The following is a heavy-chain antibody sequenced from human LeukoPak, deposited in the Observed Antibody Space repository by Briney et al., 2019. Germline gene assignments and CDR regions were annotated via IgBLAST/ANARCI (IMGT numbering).Heavy chain of an antibody. CDR1: GGTFISYA. CDR3: ARELSDIVVVVAANGWFDP. Sequence: SVKVSCKASGGTFISYAISWVRQAPGQGLEWMGRIIPIFGTASYAQKFQGRVTITTDESTSTAYMELSSLRSEDTAVYYCARELSDIVVVVAANGWFDPWGQGTLVTVSS. J-gene: IGHJ5*02. V-gene: IGHV1-69*05. D-gene: IGHD2-15*01. CDR2: IIPIFGTA.